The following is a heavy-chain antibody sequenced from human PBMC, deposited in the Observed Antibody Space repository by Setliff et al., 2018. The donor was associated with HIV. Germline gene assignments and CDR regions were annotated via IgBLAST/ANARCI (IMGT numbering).Heavy chain of an antibody. J-gene: IGHJ6*03. CDR1: GGTFNINA. Sequence: KVSCKASGGTFNINAVTWVRQAPGQGLEWVGAIIPLFGTANYAQKFQGRVTITADDSTSTVYMEVRSLRSADTAVYYCSKVSEHRTSSGSFYYYMDVWGEETTVTVSS. D-gene: IGHD6-6*01. CDR3: SKVSEHRTSSGSFYYYMDV. V-gene: IGHV1-69*01. CDR2: IIPLFGTA.